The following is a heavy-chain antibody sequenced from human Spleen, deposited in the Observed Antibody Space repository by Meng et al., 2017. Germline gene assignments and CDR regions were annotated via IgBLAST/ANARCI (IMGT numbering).Heavy chain of an antibody. CDR3: ARGVTTFDY. Sequence: QVQLQQSGPGLVKPSQTLSVTCAISGDSVSSNIGAWNWIRQSPSRGLEWLGRTYYRSKWYNEYAVSVKSRITINPDTSKNQLSLQLSSVTPEDTAVYYCARGVTTFDYWGQGTLVTVSS. J-gene: IGHJ4*02. CDR1: GDSVSSNIGA. D-gene: IGHD4-17*01. V-gene: IGHV6-1*01. CDR2: TYYRSKWYN.